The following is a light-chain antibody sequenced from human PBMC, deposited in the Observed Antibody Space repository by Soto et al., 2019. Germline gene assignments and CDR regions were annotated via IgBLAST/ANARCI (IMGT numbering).Light chain of an antibody. Sequence: AIQMTQSPSSLSASVGDRVTITCRASQDISDDVGWYQQPPGKAPKLLISGASRLQSGVPSMFSGSGSGAAFTLSISGLRPVDPAPYSFLQSHNSPRTFGQATPVDI. J-gene: IGKJ1*01. V-gene: IGKV1-6*01. CDR1: QDISDD. CDR3: LQSHNSPRT. CDR2: GAS.